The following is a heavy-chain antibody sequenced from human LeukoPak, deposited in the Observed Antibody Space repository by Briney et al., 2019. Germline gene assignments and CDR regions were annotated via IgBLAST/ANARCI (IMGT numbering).Heavy chain of an antibody. CDR1: GYTFTSYY. V-gene: IGHV1-46*01. J-gene: IGHJ4*02. CDR3: ARDLFTVDTAMVTAY. CDR2: INPSGGST. D-gene: IGHD5-18*01. Sequence: GASVKVSCKASGYTFTSYYMHWVRQAPGQGLAWMGIINPSGGSTSYEQKFQGRVTMTRDTSTSTVYMELSSLRSGDTAVYYCARDLFTVDTAMVTAYWGQGTLVTVSS.